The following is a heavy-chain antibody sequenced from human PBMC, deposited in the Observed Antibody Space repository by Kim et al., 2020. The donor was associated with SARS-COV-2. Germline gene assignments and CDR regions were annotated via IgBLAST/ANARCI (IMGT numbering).Heavy chain of an antibody. J-gene: IGHJ1*01. CDR2: IYSDGSSA. CDR3: AKTLRDCSSTSCYVAELFGFQH. CDR1: GFIFSNFA. Sequence: GGSLRLSCAASGFIFSNFAMTWVRQAPGKGLEWVSLIYSDGSSAYLVDSVKGRFTISRDNSKNTLYLQMNSLRAEDTAVYHCAKTLRDCSSTSCYVAELFGFQHLGQGTLVTVSS. V-gene: IGHV3-23*03. D-gene: IGHD2-2*01.